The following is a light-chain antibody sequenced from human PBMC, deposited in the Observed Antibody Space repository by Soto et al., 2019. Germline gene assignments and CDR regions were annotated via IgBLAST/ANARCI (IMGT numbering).Light chain of an antibody. J-gene: IGLJ1*01. Sequence: QSVLTQPPSVSAAPGQKVTISCSGSSSNIGNNYVSWYQQLPGTAPKLLIYENNKRPSGIPDRFSGSKSGTSATLGIIGLQTGDEAEYYCGTWDSSLSAGVFGTGTQLTVL. CDR1: SSNIGNNY. CDR2: ENN. V-gene: IGLV1-51*02. CDR3: GTWDSSLSAGV.